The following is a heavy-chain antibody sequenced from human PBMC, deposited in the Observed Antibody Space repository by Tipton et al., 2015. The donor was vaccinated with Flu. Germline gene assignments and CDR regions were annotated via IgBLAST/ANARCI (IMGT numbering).Heavy chain of an antibody. CDR1: GGSISRGGYY. CDR3: AREKLPSTYYDTSGYVDY. J-gene: IGHJ4*02. V-gene: IGHV4-31*03. D-gene: IGHD3-22*01. CDR2: IYDSGST. Sequence: TLSLTCTVSGGSISRGGYYWSWIRQHPGKGLEWIGYIYDSGSTYYNPSLKSRVTISVDTSKNQFSLKLSSVTAADTAVYYCAREKLPSTYYDTSGYVDYWGQGTLVTVSS.